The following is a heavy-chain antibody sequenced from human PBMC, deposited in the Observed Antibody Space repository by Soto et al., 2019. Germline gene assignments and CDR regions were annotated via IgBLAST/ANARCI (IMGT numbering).Heavy chain of an antibody. Sequence: GASVKVSCKASGYTFTSYAMHWVRQAPGQRLEWMGWINAGNGNTKYSQKLQGRVTITRDTSASTAYMELSSLRSEDTAVYYCARRYCSSTSCGMDVWGQGTTVTVSS. J-gene: IGHJ6*02. CDR1: GYTFTSYA. CDR2: INAGNGNT. CDR3: ARRYCSSTSCGMDV. V-gene: IGHV1-3*01. D-gene: IGHD2-2*01.